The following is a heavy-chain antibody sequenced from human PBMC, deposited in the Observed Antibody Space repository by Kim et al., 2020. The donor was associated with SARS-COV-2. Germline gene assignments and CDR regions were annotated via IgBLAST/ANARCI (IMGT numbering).Heavy chain of an antibody. CDR3: ARDPPEGAFDY. V-gene: IGHV4-39*07. CDR1: GGSISSSRDY. CDR2: INSGGST. J-gene: IGHJ4*02. Sequence: SETPSLTCNVSGGSISSSRDYWGWIRQPPGMGLEWIANINSGGSTFYNPSLKSRLTISIDMSKNQFSLKLTSVTAADTAMYYCARDPPEGAFDYWGQGTL.